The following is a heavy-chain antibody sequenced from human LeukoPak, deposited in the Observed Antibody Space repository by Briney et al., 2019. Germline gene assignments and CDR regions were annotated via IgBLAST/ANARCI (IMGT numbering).Heavy chain of an antibody. CDR1: GFSFSSYS. D-gene: IGHD6-13*01. J-gene: IGHJ4*02. CDR3: ARRIAAAAAPYYFDY. V-gene: IGHV3-30-3*01. Sequence: GGSLRLSCVASGFSFSSYSIHWVRRVPGKGLEWVAVMSVNGVNKYYADSVRGRFTVSRDISKNTQFLQMNSLRFEDTAVYYCARRIAAAAAPYYFDYWGQGTLVTVSS. CDR2: MSVNGVNK.